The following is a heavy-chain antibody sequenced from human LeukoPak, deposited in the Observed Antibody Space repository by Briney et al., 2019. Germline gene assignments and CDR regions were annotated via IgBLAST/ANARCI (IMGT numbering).Heavy chain of an antibody. CDR2: IYTSGST. Sequence: PSETLSLTCTVSGGSISSYYWSWIRQPAGKGLEWIGRIYTSGSTNYNPSLESRVTMSVDTSKNQFSLKLSSVTAADTAVYYCARAGGSSSWYVLDYWGQGTLVTVSS. CDR1: GGSISSYY. J-gene: IGHJ4*02. CDR3: ARAGGSSSWYVLDY. D-gene: IGHD6-13*01. V-gene: IGHV4-4*07.